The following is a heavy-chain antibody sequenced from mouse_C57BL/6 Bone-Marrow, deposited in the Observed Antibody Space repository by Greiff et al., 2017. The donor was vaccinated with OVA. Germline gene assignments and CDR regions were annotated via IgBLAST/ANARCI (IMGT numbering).Heavy chain of an antibody. CDR3: TRGGYYAMDY. V-gene: IGHV5-9-1*02. CDR2: ISSGGDYT. CDR1: GFTFSSYA. D-gene: IGHD1-1*02. Sequence: DVMLVESGEGLVKPGGSLKLSCAASGFTFSSYAMSWVRQTPEKRLEWVAYISSGGDYTYYADTVKGRFTISRDNARNTLYLQMSSLKSEDTAMYYCTRGGYYAMDYWGQGTSVTVSS. J-gene: IGHJ4*01.